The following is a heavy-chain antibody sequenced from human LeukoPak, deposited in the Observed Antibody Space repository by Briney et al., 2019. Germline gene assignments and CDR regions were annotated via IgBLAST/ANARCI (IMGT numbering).Heavy chain of an antibody. CDR2: ISNNGGYT. D-gene: IGHD4-11*01. V-gene: IGHV3-23*01. J-gene: IGHJ4*02. CDR1: GFTFSSSA. Sequence: PGGSLRLSCAASGFTFSSSAMSWVRQAPGKGLEWVSAISNNGGYTYYADSVQGRFTISRDNSKSTLCLQMNSLRAEDTAVYYCARDRPYYSNSPLDYWGQGTLVTVSS. CDR3: ARDRPYYSNSPLDY.